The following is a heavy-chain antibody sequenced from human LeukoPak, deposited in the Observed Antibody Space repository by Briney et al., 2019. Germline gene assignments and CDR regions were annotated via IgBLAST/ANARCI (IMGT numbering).Heavy chain of an antibody. V-gene: IGHV4-4*07. Sequence: SETLSLTCTVSGGSISSYYWSWIRQPAGKGLEWIGSIYYSGSTYYNPSLKSRVTISVDTSKNQFSLKLSSVTAADTAVYYCARPSTVTSNWYFDLWGRGTLVTVSS. CDR2: IYYSGST. CDR3: ARPSTVTSNWYFDL. CDR1: GGSISSYY. J-gene: IGHJ2*01. D-gene: IGHD4-17*01.